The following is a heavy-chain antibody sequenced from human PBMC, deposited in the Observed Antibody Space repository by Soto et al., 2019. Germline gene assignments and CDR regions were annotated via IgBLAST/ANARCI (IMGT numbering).Heavy chain of an antibody. Sequence: QVRLVESGGGVVQPGRSLRLSCTASGFSFSSYAMYWFRQPPGKGLEWVAVISHDGINKHYADSVKGRVTVSRDNSNHSLDLQLNSLRGEDTAIYYCARDMYSSDYFVKWFEPWGQGTLVTVSS. D-gene: IGHD6-19*01. V-gene: IGHV3-30-3*01. CDR1: GFSFSSYA. J-gene: IGHJ5*02. CDR3: ARDMYSSDYFVKWFEP. CDR2: ISHDGINK.